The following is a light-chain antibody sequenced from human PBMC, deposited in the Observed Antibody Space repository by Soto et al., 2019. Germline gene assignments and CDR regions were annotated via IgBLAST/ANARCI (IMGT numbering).Light chain of an antibody. CDR2: DVD. CDR3: SSYRGGIIFAV. Sequence: QSALTQPASVSGSPGQSITISCTGTSSDVGGYNYVSWYQHYPGKAPKLILYDVDHRPSGVSNRFSGSKSGNTASLTISGLQAEDEAVYYCSSYRGGIIFAVLGGGTKLTVL. J-gene: IGLJ2*01. V-gene: IGLV2-14*03. CDR1: SSDVGGYNY.